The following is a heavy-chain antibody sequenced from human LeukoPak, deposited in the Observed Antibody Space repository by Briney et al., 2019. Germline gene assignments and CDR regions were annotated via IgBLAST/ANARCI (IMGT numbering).Heavy chain of an antibody. J-gene: IGHJ4*02. D-gene: IGHD6-19*01. V-gene: IGHV3-66*01. Sequence: GGSLRLSCAASGFTVSSNYMSWVRQAPGKGLEWVSVIYSGGSTYYADSVKGRFTISRDNSKNTLYLQMNSLRAEDTAVYYCARGARGSGWTFGYWGQGTLVTVSS. CDR2: IYSGGST. CDR3: ARGARGSGWTFGY. CDR1: GFTVSSNY.